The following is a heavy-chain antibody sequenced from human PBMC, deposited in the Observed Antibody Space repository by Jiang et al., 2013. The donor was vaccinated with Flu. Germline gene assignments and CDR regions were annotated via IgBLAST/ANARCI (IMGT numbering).Heavy chain of an antibody. J-gene: IGHJ4*02. V-gene: IGHV3-66*01. CDR2: IYSGGST. D-gene: IGHD3-10*01. CDR3: AGRLDSGGY. Sequence: NYMSWVRQAPGKGLEWVSVIYSGGSTFYADSVKGRFTISRDNSKNTLSLQMTSLRAEDTAVYYCAGRLDSGGYWGQGTLVTVSS. CDR1: NY.